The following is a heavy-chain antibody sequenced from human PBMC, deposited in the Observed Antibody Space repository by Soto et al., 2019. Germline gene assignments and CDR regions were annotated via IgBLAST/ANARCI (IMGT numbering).Heavy chain of an antibody. Sequence: EVQLVESGGGLVQPGGSLRLSCAASGFTFSSYWMHWVRQAPGKGLVWVSRINEDGSTINYADSVKGRFTISRDNAKNTFYLKKNGVGAEDRGVYYWARDRGGGGGYWGQGTLVTVSS. CDR1: GFTFSSYW. V-gene: IGHV3-74*01. J-gene: IGHJ4*02. CDR3: ARDRGGGGGY. D-gene: IGHD3-16*01. CDR2: INEDGSTI.